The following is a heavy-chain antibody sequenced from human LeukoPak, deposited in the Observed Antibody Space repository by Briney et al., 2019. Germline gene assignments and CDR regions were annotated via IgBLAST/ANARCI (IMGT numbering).Heavy chain of an antibody. CDR2: INHSGST. D-gene: IGHD2-2*01. CDR3: ASLWYCSSTSCLYGMDV. V-gene: IGHV4-34*01. J-gene: IGHJ6*02. Sequence: SETLSLTCAVYGGSFSGYYWSWIRQPPGKGLEWIGEINHSGSTNHNPSLKSRVTISVDTSKNQFSLKLSSVTAADTAVYYCASLWYCSSTSCLYGMDVWGQGTTVTVSS. CDR1: GGSFSGYY.